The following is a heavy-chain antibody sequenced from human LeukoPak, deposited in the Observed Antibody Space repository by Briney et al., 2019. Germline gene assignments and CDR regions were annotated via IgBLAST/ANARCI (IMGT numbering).Heavy chain of an antibody. CDR1: GFTFDDYA. Sequence: GRSLRLSCAASGFTFDDYAMHWVRQAPGKGLEWVSGIGWNSGNIGYADSVKGRFTISRDNAKNSLYLQMNSLRAEDTALYYCAKSQGDGYNYDYWGQGTLVTVSS. D-gene: IGHD5-24*01. CDR2: IGWNSGNI. CDR3: AKSQGDGYNYDY. J-gene: IGHJ4*02. V-gene: IGHV3-9*01.